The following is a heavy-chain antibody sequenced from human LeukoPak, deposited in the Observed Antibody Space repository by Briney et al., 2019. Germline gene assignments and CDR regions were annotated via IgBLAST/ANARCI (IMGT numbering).Heavy chain of an antibody. CDR3: TTYFDTTGYFEEAYDT. Sequence: GGSLRLSCAPSGFPFSRYSMNWVRQAPGKGLERVAYISTDSRTIYSGDSVKGRFSISRDNDKTLLYLQMENLRVEDTAVYYCTTYFDTTGYFEEAYDTWGQGTLVTVSA. V-gene: IGHV3-48*01. CDR1: GFPFSRYS. D-gene: IGHD3-22*01. J-gene: IGHJ4*03. CDR2: ISTDSRTI.